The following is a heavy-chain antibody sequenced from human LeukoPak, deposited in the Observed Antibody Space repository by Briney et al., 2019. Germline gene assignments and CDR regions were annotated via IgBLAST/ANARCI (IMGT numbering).Heavy chain of an antibody. J-gene: IGHJ3*02. CDR1: GGSISSGDYY. CDR3: ASLCSVVTATIGAFDI. Sequence: SETLSLTCTVSGGSISSGDYYWSWIRQPPGKGLEWIGYIYYSGSTYYNPSLKSRVTISVDTSKNQFSLKLSSVTAADTAVYYCASLCSVVTATIGAFDIWGQGTMVTVSS. V-gene: IGHV4-30-4*01. CDR2: IYYSGST. D-gene: IGHD2-2*01.